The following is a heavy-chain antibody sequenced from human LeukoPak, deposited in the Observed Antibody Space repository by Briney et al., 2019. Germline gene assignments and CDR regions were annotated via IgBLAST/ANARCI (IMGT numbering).Heavy chain of an antibody. CDR3: ARRRIVATIDY. Sequence: SETLSLTCGVSGDSISSSGYYWAWIRQPPGKGLEWIGSISYTGTTYYSPSLKSRLTISADTSKNQFSLKLTSVTAADTAVYYCARRRIVATIDYWGQGTLVTVSS. V-gene: IGHV4-39*01. D-gene: IGHD5-12*01. CDR1: GDSISSSGYY. J-gene: IGHJ4*02. CDR2: ISYTGTT.